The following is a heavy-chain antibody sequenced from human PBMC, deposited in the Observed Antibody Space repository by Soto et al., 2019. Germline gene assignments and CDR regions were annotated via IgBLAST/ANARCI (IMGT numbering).Heavy chain of an antibody. D-gene: IGHD3-22*01. CDR1: GGNIITYC. CDR3: ARATYFYDRSGYLYYFDY. V-gene: IGHV4-59*01. CDR2: IYYSGST. Sequence: SVTMSVTCTVSGGNIITYCWSWIRKNTGKGLEWIGYIYYSGSTNYNPSLKSRVTISVDTSKNQFSLKLGSVTAADTAVYYCARATYFYDRSGYLYYFDYWGQGTLVTVS. J-gene: IGHJ4*02.